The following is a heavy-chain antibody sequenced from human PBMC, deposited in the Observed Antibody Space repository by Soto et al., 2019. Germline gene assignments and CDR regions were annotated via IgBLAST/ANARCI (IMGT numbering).Heavy chain of an antibody. CDR1: GFSLSTSGVG. J-gene: IGHJ3*02. CDR3: AHRIAAAVNDAFDI. Sequence: VSGPYAGEPTQTLTLTCTFSGFSLSTSGVGVGWIRQPPGKALEWLALIYWNDDKRYSPSLKSRLTITKDTSKNQVVLTMTNMDPVDTATYYCAHRIAAAVNDAFDIWGQGTMVTVSS. D-gene: IGHD6-13*01. CDR2: IYWNDDK. V-gene: IGHV2-5*01.